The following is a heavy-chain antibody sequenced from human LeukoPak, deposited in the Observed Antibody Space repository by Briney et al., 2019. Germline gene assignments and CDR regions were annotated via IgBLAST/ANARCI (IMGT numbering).Heavy chain of an antibody. J-gene: IGHJ6*03. CDR1: GFTLSAYG. CDR3: AKQISDKGYYYYMDV. V-gene: IGHV3-30*02. CDR2: LQSDGITI. Sequence: GGSLRLSCAASGFTLSAYGMHWVRQAPDKGLEWVAFLQSDGITIHYADSVKGRFTISRDNSKNTLYLQMNSLRAEDTAVYYCAKQISDKGYYYYMDVWGKGTTVTVSS. D-gene: IGHD2-15*01.